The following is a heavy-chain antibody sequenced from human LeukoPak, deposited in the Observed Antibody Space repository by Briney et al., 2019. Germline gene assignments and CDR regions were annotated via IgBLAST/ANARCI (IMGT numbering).Heavy chain of an antibody. CDR3: AREDYGASGSSLGNLDY. Sequence: GGSLRLSCAASGFTFSSYAISWVRQAPGKGLEWVAVISYDVITKYYADSVKGRFTLSRDNSKNILFLQMDSLRAEDTAVYFCAREDYGASGSSLGNLDYWGQGTLVTVSS. J-gene: IGHJ4*02. CDR1: GFTFSSYA. CDR2: ISYDVITK. V-gene: IGHV3-30-3*01. D-gene: IGHD4/OR15-4a*01.